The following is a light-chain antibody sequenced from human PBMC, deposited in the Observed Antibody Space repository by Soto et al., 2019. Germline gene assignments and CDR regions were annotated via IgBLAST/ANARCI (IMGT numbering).Light chain of an antibody. CDR2: WAS. CDR1: QSVLYSSNNKNY. V-gene: IGKV4-1*01. Sequence: DIVMTQSPDSLAVSLGERATINCKSSQSVLYSSNNKNYLAWYQQKPGQPPKLLIYWASTRESGVPDRFSGSGSGPDFTLTISSLPAEDVAVHYCQQYYSTPLTFGGGTKVDIK. J-gene: IGKJ4*01. CDR3: QQYYSTPLT.